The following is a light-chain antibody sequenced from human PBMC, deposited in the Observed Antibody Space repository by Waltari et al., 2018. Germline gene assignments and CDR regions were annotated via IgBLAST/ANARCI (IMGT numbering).Light chain of an antibody. CDR1: SSDVGRYKY. J-gene: IGLJ3*02. V-gene: IGLV2-14*03. Sequence: QSPLTQPASVSGSPGQSITISCSGTSSDVGRYKYVSWFQQRPGKAPKRMIYDVNNRPAGVSTRFSGSKSGNTASLTISGLQAEDEADYYCSSYTADTTRVFGGGTKLTVL. CDR2: DVN. CDR3: SSYTADTTRV.